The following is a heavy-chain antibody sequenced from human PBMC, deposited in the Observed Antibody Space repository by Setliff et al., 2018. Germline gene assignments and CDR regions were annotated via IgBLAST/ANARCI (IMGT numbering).Heavy chain of an antibody. J-gene: IGHJ4*02. V-gene: IGHV1-2*02. D-gene: IGHD3-16*01. Sequence: GASVKVSCKASGYSFSDFYIYWMRQAPGQGLEWVGWIDPKSGRTKYAVKFQGRVTMTRDTSSSTIYMEVNSLTSDDTAVYFCAKQGDLAFDYWGQGTQVTVSS. CDR2: IDPKSGRT. CDR3: AKQGDLAFDY. CDR1: GYSFSDFY.